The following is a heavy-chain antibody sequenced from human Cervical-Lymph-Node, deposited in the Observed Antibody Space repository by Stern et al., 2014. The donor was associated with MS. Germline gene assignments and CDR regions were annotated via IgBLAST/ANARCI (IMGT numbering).Heavy chain of an antibody. V-gene: IGHV3-30*03. J-gene: IGHJ4*02. CDR3: ARDYEDTSMLFDH. CDR1: GFTFSSYG. Sequence: VQLVESGGAVVQPGRSLRLSCAASGFTFSSYGMHWVRQAPGKGLEWVTGISHDRDHKSYAASVKGRFTISRDNSKNTLHLQMNSVTPDDTAIYYCARDYEDTSMLFDHWGQGTLVTVSS. D-gene: IGHD2-8*01. CDR2: ISHDRDHK.